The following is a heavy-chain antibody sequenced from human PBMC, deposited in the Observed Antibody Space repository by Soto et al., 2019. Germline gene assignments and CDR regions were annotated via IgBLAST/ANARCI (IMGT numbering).Heavy chain of an antibody. CDR2: IIPIFGTA. D-gene: IGHD2-2*01. V-gene: IGHV1-69*13. CDR3: ARDCSSTSCSFGYYYYYGMDV. J-gene: IGHJ6*02. CDR1: GCTFSSYA. Sequence: SVKVSCKASGCTFSSYAISWVRQAPGQGLEWMGGIIPIFGTANYAQKFQGRVTITADESTSTAYMELSSLRSEDTAVYYCARDCSSTSCSFGYYYYYGMDVWGQGTTVTVSS.